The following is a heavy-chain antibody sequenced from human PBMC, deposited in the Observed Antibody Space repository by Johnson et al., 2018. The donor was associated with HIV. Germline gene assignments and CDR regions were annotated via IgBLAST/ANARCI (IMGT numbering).Heavy chain of an antibody. V-gene: IGHV3-30*04. Sequence: QVQLVESGGGLVQPGRSLRLSCAASGFTFSSYAMHWVRQAPGKGLEWVAVISYDGSNKYYADSVKGRFTISRDNSKNTLYLQMNSLRAEDTAVYYCARMLVGAYFDYHYAFDIWGQGTMVTVSS. CDR2: ISYDGSNK. D-gene: IGHD1-26*01. J-gene: IGHJ3*02. CDR1: GFTFSSYA. CDR3: ARMLVGAYFDYHYAFDI.